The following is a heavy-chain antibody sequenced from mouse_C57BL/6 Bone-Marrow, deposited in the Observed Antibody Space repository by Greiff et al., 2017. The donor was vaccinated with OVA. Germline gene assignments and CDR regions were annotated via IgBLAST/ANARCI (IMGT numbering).Heavy chain of an antibody. CDR2: INSDGGST. D-gene: IGHD1-1*01. J-gene: IGHJ4*01. CDR1: EYEFPSHD. CDR3: ARLLTVVATDYAMDY. Sequence: EVMLVESGGGLVQPGESLKLSCESNEYEFPSHDMSWVRKTPEKRLELVAAINSDGGSTYYPDTMERRFIISRDNTKKTLYLQMSSLRSEDTALYYCARLLTVVATDYAMDYWGQGTSVTVSS. V-gene: IGHV5-2*03.